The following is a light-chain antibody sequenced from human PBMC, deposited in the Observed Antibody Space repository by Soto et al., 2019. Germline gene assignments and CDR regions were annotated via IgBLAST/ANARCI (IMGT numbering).Light chain of an antibody. V-gene: IGLV2-11*01. CDR3: SSYVVSYSWV. Sequence: QSALTQPRSVSGSPGQSVTISCTGTSSDVGGYNYVSWYQQHPGKAPKLMIYDVSKRPSGVPDRFSASKSGNTASLTVSGLQAEDEADYYCSSYVVSYSWVFGGGTQLTVL. CDR1: SSDVGGYNY. CDR2: DVS. J-gene: IGLJ3*02.